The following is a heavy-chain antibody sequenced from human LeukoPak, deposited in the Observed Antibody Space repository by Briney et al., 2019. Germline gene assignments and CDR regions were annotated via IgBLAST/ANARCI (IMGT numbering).Heavy chain of an antibody. CDR1: GGSFSGYY. CDR3: ARASPLISMDV. V-gene: IGHV4-34*01. CDR2: IYHSGST. J-gene: IGHJ6*04. D-gene: IGHD3/OR15-3a*01. Sequence: TSETLSLTCAVYGGSFSGYYWSWIRQPPGKGLEWIGSIYHSGSTYYNPSLKSRVTISVDTSKNQFSLKLSSVTAADTAVYYCARASPLISMDVWGKGTTVTVSS.